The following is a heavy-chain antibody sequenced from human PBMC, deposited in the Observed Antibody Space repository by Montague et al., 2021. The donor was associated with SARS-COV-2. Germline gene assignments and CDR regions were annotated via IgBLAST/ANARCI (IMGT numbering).Heavy chain of an antibody. V-gene: IGHV3-30-3*01. Sequence: SLRLSCAAPGITFSSYAMHWVRQAPGKGLEWVAVISYDGSNKYYADPVKGRFTISRDNSKNTLYLQTNSLRAEDTAVYYCAREGLSGSYYGFLDYWGQGTLVTVSS. CDR2: ISYDGSNK. D-gene: IGHD3-10*01. CDR1: GITFSSYA. J-gene: IGHJ4*02. CDR3: AREGLSGSYYGFLDY.